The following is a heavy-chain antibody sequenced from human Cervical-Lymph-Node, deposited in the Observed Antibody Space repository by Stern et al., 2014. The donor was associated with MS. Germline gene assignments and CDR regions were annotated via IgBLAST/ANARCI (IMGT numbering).Heavy chain of an antibody. V-gene: IGHV1-69*01. CDR2: ITPLFGTA. J-gene: IGHJ4*02. CDR1: GDTFNNFD. Sequence: QVQLVQSGAEAKKPGSSAKVSCKASGDTFNNFDIGWGRQAPGQGPEWLGVITPLFGTATYAQRLQDRVTFTADESTSTTYMELSRLRSEDTAIYYCARHQGGVAAFWGQGTLVTVSS. CDR3: ARHQGGVAAF. D-gene: IGHD6-13*01.